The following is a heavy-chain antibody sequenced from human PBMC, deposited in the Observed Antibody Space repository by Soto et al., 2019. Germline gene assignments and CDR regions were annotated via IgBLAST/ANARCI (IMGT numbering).Heavy chain of an antibody. D-gene: IGHD6-13*01. CDR3: ARGGWSAAAGTGYFDL. CDR1: GGTFSSYA. Sequence: QVQLVQSGAEVKKPGSSVKVSCKASGGTFSSYAISWVRQAPGQGLEWMGGTIPIFGTANYAQKFQGRVTITADESTSTAYMELSSLRSEDTAVYYCARGGWSAAAGTGYFDLWGRGTLVTVSS. J-gene: IGHJ2*01. CDR2: TIPIFGTA. V-gene: IGHV1-69*01.